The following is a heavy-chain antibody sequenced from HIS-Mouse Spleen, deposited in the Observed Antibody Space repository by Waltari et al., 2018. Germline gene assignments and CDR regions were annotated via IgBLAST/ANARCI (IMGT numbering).Heavy chain of an antibody. J-gene: IGHJ4*02. V-gene: IGHV4-34*01. CDR3: ARVNSSFDY. CDR2: INHSGST. D-gene: IGHD6-13*01. Sequence: QVQLQQWGAGLLTPSEALSLTCAVHGGSFSGYYWSWIRQPPGKGLEWIGEINHSGSTDYNPSLKSRVTISVDTSKNQFSLKLSSVTAADTAVYYCARVNSSFDYWGQGTLVTVSS. CDR1: GGSFSGYY.